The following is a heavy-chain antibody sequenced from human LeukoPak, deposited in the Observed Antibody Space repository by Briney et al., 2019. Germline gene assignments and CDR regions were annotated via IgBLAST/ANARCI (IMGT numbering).Heavy chain of an antibody. CDR1: GFTFSSYA. V-gene: IGHV4-30-2*01. D-gene: IGHD3-3*01. CDR3: AREVRYDFWRGGYFDY. J-gene: IGHJ4*02. Sequence: LRLSCAASGFTFSSYAMSWIRQPPGKGLEWIGYIYHSGSTYYNPSLKSRVTISVDRSKNQFSLKLSSVTAADTAVYYCAREVRYDFWRGGYFDYWGQGTLVTVSS. CDR2: IYHSGST.